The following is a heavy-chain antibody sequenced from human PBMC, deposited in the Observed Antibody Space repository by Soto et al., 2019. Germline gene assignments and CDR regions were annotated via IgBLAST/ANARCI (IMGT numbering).Heavy chain of an antibody. Sequence: QVNLVQSGAEMRKPGSSVKVSCKTSGVTLNNYIIGWVRQAPGQGLEWMGRIIPILGSPNYSQRFQDRLTITADRSTNTVFMDLSSLRSEDTAIYFCARGGFVDYGDYSTWGQGTLVTVSS. CDR2: IIPILGSP. CDR3: ARGGFVDYGDYST. D-gene: IGHD4-17*01. CDR1: GVTLNNYI. J-gene: IGHJ5*02. V-gene: IGHV1-69*02.